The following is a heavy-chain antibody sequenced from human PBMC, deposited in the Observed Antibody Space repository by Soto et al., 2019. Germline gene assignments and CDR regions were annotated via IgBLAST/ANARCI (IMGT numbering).Heavy chain of an antibody. CDR1: GYIFTSYG. CDR3: ARDLIVTGTYFDY. J-gene: IGHJ4*02. Sequence: VQLVQSGAEVKKPGASVKVSCKASGYIFTSYGITWVRQAPGQGLEWMGWISTYNGNTNYAQKLQDRVTMTTDTSPSTAYRELRSLRSDDTAVYYCARDLIVTGTYFDYWGQGTLVTVSS. CDR2: ISTYNGNT. D-gene: IGHD3-9*01. V-gene: IGHV1-18*04.